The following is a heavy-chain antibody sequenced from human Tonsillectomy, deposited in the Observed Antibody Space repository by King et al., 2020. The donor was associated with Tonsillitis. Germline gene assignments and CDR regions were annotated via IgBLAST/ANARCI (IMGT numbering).Heavy chain of an antibody. CDR2: INPNSGGT. J-gene: IGHJ6*02. CDR1: GYTFTGYY. V-gene: IGHV1-2*02. D-gene: IGHD6-19*01. Sequence: QLVQSGAEVKKPGASVKVSCKASGYTFTGYYMHWVRQAPGQGLEWMGWINPNSGGTNYAQKFQGRVTMTRDTSISTAYMELSRLRSDDTAVYYCARGRAVAGITAYYYYGMDVGGQGTTVTVSS. CDR3: ARGRAVAGITAYYYYGMDV.